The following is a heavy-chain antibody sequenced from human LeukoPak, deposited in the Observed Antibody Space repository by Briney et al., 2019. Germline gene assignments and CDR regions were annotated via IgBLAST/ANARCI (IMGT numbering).Heavy chain of an antibody. Sequence: SETLSLTCTVSGGSISSYYWSWIRQPAGKGLEWIGRIYTSGSTNYNPSLTSRVTMSVDTSKNQFSLKLSSVTAADTAVYYCARDNPMIVVVSQQGDAFDIWGQGTMVTVSS. CDR2: IYTSGST. V-gene: IGHV4-4*07. CDR1: GGSISSYY. D-gene: IGHD3-22*01. CDR3: ARDNPMIVVVSQQGDAFDI. J-gene: IGHJ3*02.